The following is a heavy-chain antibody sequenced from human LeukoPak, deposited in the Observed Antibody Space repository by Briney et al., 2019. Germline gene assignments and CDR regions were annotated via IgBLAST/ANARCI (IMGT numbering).Heavy chain of an antibody. Sequence: SETPSLTGTVSGGSISSYYWSWIRQPPGKGLEWIGYIYYSGSTNYNPSLKSRVTISVDTSKNQFSLKLSSVTAADTAVYYCARGSIPTLLGGYVTFDPWGQGTLVAVSS. D-gene: IGHD5-12*01. J-gene: IGHJ5*02. CDR1: GGSISSYY. CDR2: IYYSGST. V-gene: IGHV4-59*01. CDR3: ARGSIPTLLGGYVTFDP.